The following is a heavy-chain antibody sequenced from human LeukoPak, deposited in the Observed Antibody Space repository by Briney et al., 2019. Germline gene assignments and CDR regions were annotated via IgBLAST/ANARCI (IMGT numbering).Heavy chain of an antibody. J-gene: IGHJ4*02. CDR3: ARDQSWNDVDYFDY. D-gene: IGHD1-1*01. V-gene: IGHV3-7*01. CDR1: GFTFSSYL. CDR2: IKQDGSEK. Sequence: GGSLRLSCAASGFTFSSYLMSWVRQAPGKGLEWVANIKQDGSEKYYVDSVKGRFTISRDNAKNSLYLQMNSLRAEDTAVYYCARDQSWNDVDYFDYWGQGSLVTVSS.